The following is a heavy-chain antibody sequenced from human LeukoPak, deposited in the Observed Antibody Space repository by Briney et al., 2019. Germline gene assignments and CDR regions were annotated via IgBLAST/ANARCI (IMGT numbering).Heavy chain of an antibody. CDR3: ARATPVDTAMEAFYYYYYMDV. CDR2: IYYSGST. CDR1: GGSISSSSYY. V-gene: IGHV4-39*07. D-gene: IGHD5-18*01. J-gene: IGHJ6*03. Sequence: PSETLSLTCTVSGGSISSSSYYWGWIRRPPGKGLEWIGSIYYSGSTYYNPSLKSRVTISVDTSKNQFSLKLSSVTAADTAVYYCARATPVDTAMEAFYYYYYMDVWGKGTTVTISS.